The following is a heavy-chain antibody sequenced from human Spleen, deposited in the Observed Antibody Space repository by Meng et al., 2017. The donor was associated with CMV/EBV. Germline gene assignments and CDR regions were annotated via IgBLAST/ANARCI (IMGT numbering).Heavy chain of an antibody. J-gene: IGHJ6*02. V-gene: IGHV1-2*02. CDR2: INPNSGGT. D-gene: IGHD2-21*01. CDR3: ARYCGGDCYLTRRGMDV. CDR1: GYTFTGYY. Sequence: GESLKISCKASGYTFTGYYMHWVRQAPGQGLEWMGWINPNSGGTNYAQKFQGRVTMTRDTSISTAYMELSRLRSDDTAVYYCARYCGGDCYLTRRGMDVWGQGTTVTVSS.